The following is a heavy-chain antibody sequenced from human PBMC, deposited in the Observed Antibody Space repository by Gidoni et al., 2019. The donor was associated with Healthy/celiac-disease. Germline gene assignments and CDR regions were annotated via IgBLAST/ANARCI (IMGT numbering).Heavy chain of an antibody. V-gene: IGHV4-39*01. CDR3: ARQPGLIDY. Sequence: QLQLQESGPGPVKPSETLSLTCTVSGGSISSSSDYWGWIRQPPGKGLEWIGSIYYSGSTYYNPSLKSRVTISVDTSKNQFSLKLSSVTAADTAVYYCARQPGLIDYWGQGTLVTVSS. CDR2: IYYSGST. CDR1: GGSISSSSDY. J-gene: IGHJ4*02.